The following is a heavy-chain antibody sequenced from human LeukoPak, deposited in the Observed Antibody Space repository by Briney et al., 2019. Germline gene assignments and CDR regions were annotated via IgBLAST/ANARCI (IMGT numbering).Heavy chain of an antibody. CDR1: GFTFSSYA. Sequence: GGSLRLSCAASGFTFSSYAMHWVRQAPGKGLEWVAVISYDGSNKYYADSVKGRFTISRDNSKNTLYLQMNSLRAEDTAVYYCARDKRVRGGDYYYYMDVWGKGTTVTVSS. V-gene: IGHV3-30*04. CDR3: ARDKRVRGGDYYYYMDV. J-gene: IGHJ6*03. CDR2: ISYDGSNK. D-gene: IGHD3-10*01.